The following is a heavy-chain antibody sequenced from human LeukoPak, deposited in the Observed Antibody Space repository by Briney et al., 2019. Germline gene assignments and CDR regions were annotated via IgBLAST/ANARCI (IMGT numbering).Heavy chain of an antibody. V-gene: IGHV3-23*01. CDR2: ISGGGGTT. CDR1: ALTFNNYA. CDR3: ARDPSGTRYYFDY. J-gene: IGHJ4*02. Sequence: QSGGSLRLSCAASALTFNNYAMNWVRQAPGKGLEWVSGISGGGGTTYYADSVKGRYTISRDNSNNTLYLQMHSLRPDDTAVYYCARDPSGTRYYFDYWGQGTLVTVSS. D-gene: IGHD6-19*01.